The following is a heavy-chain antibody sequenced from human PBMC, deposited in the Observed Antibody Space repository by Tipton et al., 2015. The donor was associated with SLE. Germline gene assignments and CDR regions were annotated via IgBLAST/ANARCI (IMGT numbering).Heavy chain of an antibody. D-gene: IGHD6-6*01. V-gene: IGHV4-59*11. CDR1: GGSISSHY. CDR2: IYYSGST. CDR3: ARDRGGSSPV. J-gene: IGHJ4*02. Sequence: GLVKPSETLSLTCTVSGGSISSHYWSWIRQPPGKGLEWIGYIYYSGSTNYNSSLKSRVTISVDTSKNQFSLKLSSVTAADTAVYYCARDRGGSSPVWGQGTLVTVSS.